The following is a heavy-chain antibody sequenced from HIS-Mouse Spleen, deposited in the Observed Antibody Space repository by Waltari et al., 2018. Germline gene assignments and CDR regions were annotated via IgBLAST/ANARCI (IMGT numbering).Heavy chain of an antibody. CDR3: ARGLRLGELSLPYYYYYGMDV. J-gene: IGHJ6*02. V-gene: IGHV1-2*02. D-gene: IGHD3-16*02. CDR2: INPNSGGT. Sequence: QVQLVQSGAEVKKPGASVKVSCKASGYTFTGYYMHWVRQAPGQGLEWMGWINPNSGGTNDAQKFQGRVTMTRDTSISTAYMELSRLRSDDTAVYYCARGLRLGELSLPYYYYYGMDVWGQGTTVTVSS. CDR1: GYTFTGYY.